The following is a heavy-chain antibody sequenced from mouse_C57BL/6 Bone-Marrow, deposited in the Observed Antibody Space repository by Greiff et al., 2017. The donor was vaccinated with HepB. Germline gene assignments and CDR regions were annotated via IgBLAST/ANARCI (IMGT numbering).Heavy chain of an antibody. J-gene: IGHJ3*01. CDR1: GYTFTDYY. V-gene: IGHV1-19*01. Sequence: VQLQQSGPVLVKPGASVKMSCKASGYTFTDYYMNWVKQSHGKSLEWIGVINPYNGGTSYNQKFKGKATLTVDKSSSTAYMELNSLTSEDSAVYYCARGGAQATWFAYWGQGTLLTVSA. CDR2: INPYNGGT. CDR3: ARGGAQATWFAY. D-gene: IGHD3-2*02.